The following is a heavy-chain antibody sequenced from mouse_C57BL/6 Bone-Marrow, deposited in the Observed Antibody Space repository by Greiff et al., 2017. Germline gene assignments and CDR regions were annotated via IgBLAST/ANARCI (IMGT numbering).Heavy chain of an antibody. V-gene: IGHV1-82*01. D-gene: IGHD4-1*01. CDR3: ANWDDY. CDR2: IYPGDGDT. J-gene: IGHJ2*01. CDR1: GYAFSSSW. Sequence: VNVVESGPELVKPGASVKISCKASGYAFSSSWMNWVKQRPGKGLEWIGRIYPGDGDTNYNGKFKGKATLTADKSSSTAYMQLSSLTSEDSAVYFCANWDDYWGQGTTLTVSS.